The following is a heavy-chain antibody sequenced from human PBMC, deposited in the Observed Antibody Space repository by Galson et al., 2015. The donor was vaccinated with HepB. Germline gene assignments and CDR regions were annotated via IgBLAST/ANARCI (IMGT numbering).Heavy chain of an antibody. J-gene: IGHJ4*02. V-gene: IGHV1-3*01. CDR1: GYTFTTYA. CDR3: ARTGDILTGYYNFDY. D-gene: IGHD3-9*01. CDR2: INAGNGNT. Sequence: SVRVSCKASGYTFTTYALHWVRQAPGQRLEWMGCINAGNGNTKYSQKFQGRVTITRDTSASTAYMELSSLRSEDTAVYYCARTGDILTGYYNFDYWGQGTLVTVSS.